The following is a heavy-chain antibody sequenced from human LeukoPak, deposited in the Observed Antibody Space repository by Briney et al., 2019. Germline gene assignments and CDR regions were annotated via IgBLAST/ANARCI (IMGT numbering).Heavy chain of an antibody. Sequence: GGSLRLSCAASGFTFSSYGMHWVRQAPGKGLEWVAFIRYDGSNKYYADSVKGRFTISRDNSKNTLYLQMNSLRAEDTAVYYCAKDRSDIIVVPAAIPDYWGQGTLVTVSS. CDR1: GFTFSSYG. J-gene: IGHJ4*02. D-gene: IGHD2-2*01. CDR3: AKDRSDIIVVPAAIPDY. CDR2: IRYDGSNK. V-gene: IGHV3-30*02.